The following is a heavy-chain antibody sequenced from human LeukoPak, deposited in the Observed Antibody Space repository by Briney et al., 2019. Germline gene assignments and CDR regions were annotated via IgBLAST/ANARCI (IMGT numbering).Heavy chain of an antibody. Sequence: GGSLRLSCATSGFSFSSYAMSWVRQAPGKGLEWVSVIYSGGSTYYADSVKGRFTISRDNSKNTLYLQMNSLRAEDTAVYYCARDLTGVGDHWGQGTLVTVSS. J-gene: IGHJ4*02. CDR2: IYSGGST. V-gene: IGHV3-66*01. D-gene: IGHD3-10*01. CDR1: GFSFSSYA. CDR3: ARDLTGVGDH.